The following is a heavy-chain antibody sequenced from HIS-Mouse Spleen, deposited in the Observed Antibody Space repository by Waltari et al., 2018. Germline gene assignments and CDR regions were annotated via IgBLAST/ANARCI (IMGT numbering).Heavy chain of an antibody. D-gene: IGHD3-22*01. Sequence: QVQLQQWGAGLLKPSETLSLTCAVYGGSFSGYYWSWIRQPPGKGLEWIGEINHSGSTNYTPSLKSRVTISVDTSKNQFSLKLSSVTAADTAVYYCARTYYYDSSGYPDAFDIWGQGTMVTVSS. J-gene: IGHJ3*02. V-gene: IGHV4-34*01. CDR3: ARTYYYDSSGYPDAFDI. CDR2: INHSGST. CDR1: GGSFSGYY.